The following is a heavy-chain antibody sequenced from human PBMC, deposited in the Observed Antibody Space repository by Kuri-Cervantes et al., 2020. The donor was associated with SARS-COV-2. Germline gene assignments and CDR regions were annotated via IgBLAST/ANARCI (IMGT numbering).Heavy chain of an antibody. CDR1: GGSISTYY. Sequence: SETLSLTCTASGGSISTYYWSWIRQSAGKGLEWIGRIYSSGSTDYNPSLKSRVTMSVDTSKNQFSLKLSSVTAADTAVYYCAREVLLWFGELSYMDVWGKGTTVTVSS. D-gene: IGHD3-10*01. J-gene: IGHJ6*03. CDR2: IYSSGST. V-gene: IGHV4-4*07. CDR3: AREVLLWFGELSYMDV.